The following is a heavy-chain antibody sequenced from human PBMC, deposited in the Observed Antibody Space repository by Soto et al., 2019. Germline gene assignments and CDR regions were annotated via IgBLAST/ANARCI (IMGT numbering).Heavy chain of an antibody. V-gene: IGHV3-74*01. CDR2: IKSDGSGT. D-gene: IGHD3-22*01. CDR3: VRGDGDYHDGNGYIGRH. J-gene: IGHJ4*02. Sequence: EVQLVESGGGLVQLGGSLRLSCEASGFTFRTYWMHWVRQAPGKGLVWVSRIKSDGSGTYYADSVEGRFTISRDNAQNTLYLQMNSRSAEDKAVYNCVRGDGDYHDGNGYIGRHWGQGTLVTVSS. CDR1: GFTFRTYW.